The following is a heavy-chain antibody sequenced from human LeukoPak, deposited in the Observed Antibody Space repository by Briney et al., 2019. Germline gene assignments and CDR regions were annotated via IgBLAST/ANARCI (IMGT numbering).Heavy chain of an antibody. CDR2: ISYDGSNK. CDR3: ARAVCSGGSCYPDY. Sequence: GGSLRLSCAASGFTFSSYGMHWVRQAPGKGLEWVAVISYDGSNKYYADSVKGRFTISRDNSKNTLYLQMNSLRAEDTAVYYCARAVCSGGSCYPDYWGQGTLVTVSS. D-gene: IGHD2-15*01. CDR1: GFTFSSYG. V-gene: IGHV3-30*03. J-gene: IGHJ4*02.